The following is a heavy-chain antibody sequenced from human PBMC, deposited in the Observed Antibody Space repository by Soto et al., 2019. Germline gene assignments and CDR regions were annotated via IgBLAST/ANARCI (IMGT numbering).Heavy chain of an antibody. CDR3: ARGRYSSGWSDFDY. D-gene: IGHD6-19*01. V-gene: IGHV4-59*01. CDR1: GGSISSYY. Sequence: SETLSLTCTVSGGSISSYYWSWIRQPPGMGLKWIGFIYYFGSTNYNPSLKSRVTMSVDTSKNQLSLKLSSVTAADTAVYYCARGRYSSGWSDFDYWGQGTLVTVSS. CDR2: IYYFGST. J-gene: IGHJ4*02.